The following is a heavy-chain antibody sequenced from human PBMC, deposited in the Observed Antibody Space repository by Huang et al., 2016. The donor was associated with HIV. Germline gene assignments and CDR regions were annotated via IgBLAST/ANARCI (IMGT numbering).Heavy chain of an antibody. CDR2: VSPYNGDT. CDR1: GYTFSGYA. V-gene: IGHV1-18*01. CDR3: ARKFGRDFDY. D-gene: IGHD3-16*01. Sequence: QVKLVQSGAEVKKPGASVKVSCKTSGYTFSGYAITWVRQAPGQGLEWMGWVSPYNGDTNVGQNLQGRVTMTTDMSTTTAYMELRSLTSDDTAIYYCARKFGRDFDYWGQGTLVTVSS. J-gene: IGHJ4*02.